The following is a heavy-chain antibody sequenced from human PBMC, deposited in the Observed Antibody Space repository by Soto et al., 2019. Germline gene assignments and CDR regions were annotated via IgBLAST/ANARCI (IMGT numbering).Heavy chain of an antibody. CDR1: GYTFTSYD. J-gene: IGHJ4*02. Sequence: ASVKVSCKAAGYTFTSYDINWVRQATGQGLEWMGWMNPNSGNTGYAQKFQGRVTMTRNTSISTAYMELSSLRSEDTAVYYCARGRGYCSGGSCYADYWGQGTLVTVSS. CDR2: MNPNSGNT. CDR3: ARGRGYCSGGSCYADY. V-gene: IGHV1-8*01. D-gene: IGHD2-15*01.